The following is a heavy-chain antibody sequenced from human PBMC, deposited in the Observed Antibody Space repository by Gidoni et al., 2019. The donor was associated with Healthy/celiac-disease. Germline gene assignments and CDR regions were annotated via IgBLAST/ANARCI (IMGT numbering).Heavy chain of an antibody. CDR1: GCTFSSYG. Sequence: QVQLVESGGGVVQPGRSLRPSGPASGCTFSSYGLHWVRQAPGKGLGWVAVIWYDGSNKYYADSVKGRFTISRDNSKNTLYLQMNSLRAEDTAVYYCARDGTYYDYIWGSYRGPNWFDPWGQGTLVTVSS. V-gene: IGHV3-33*01. J-gene: IGHJ5*02. CDR2: IWYDGSNK. D-gene: IGHD3-16*02. CDR3: ARDGTYYDYIWGSYRGPNWFDP.